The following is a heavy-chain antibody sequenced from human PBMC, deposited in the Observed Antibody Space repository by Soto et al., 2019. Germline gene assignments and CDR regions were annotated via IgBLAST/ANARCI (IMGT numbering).Heavy chain of an antibody. CDR2: IYNDGSYT. J-gene: IGHJ4*02. V-gene: IGHV3-74*01. CDR1: GFIFKMYW. Sequence: EVQLVESGGGLVPPGGSVRLSCAASGFIFKMYWMHWVRQTPGKGLVWISRIYNDGSYTDYADSVKGRFTISRDNVNDTVYLQMNNLRAEDAGLYYCTRVTRPISTGTGAYWGQGTQVTVSS. D-gene: IGHD3-10*01. CDR3: TRVTRPISTGTGAY.